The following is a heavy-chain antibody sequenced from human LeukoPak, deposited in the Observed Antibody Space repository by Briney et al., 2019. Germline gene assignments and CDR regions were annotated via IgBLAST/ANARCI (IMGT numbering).Heavy chain of an antibody. CDR3: ARAHSSGLNMDY. J-gene: IGHJ4*02. CDR2: MNPNTGNT. V-gene: IGHV1-8*02. Sequence: ASVKVSCKASGYTFTSYGISWVRQAPGQGLEWMGWMNPNTGNTGYAQKFQGRVTMTRNTSISTAYMELSSLRSEDTAVYYCARAHSSGLNMDYWGQGTLVTVSS. D-gene: IGHD6-19*01. CDR1: GYTFTSYG.